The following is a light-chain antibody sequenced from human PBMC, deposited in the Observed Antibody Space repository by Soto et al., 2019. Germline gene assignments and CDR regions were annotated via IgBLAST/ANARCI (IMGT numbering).Light chain of an antibody. V-gene: IGKV4-1*01. CDR3: QQYYSTPFT. Sequence: DVVMTQSPDSRAVSLGERATIDCKSSQSVLYSSNNKNYLAWYQQKPGQPPKLLIYWASTRESGVPDRFSGSGSGTDFTLTISSLQAEDVAVYYCQQYYSTPFTFGPGTKVDI. J-gene: IGKJ3*01. CDR1: QSVLYSSNNKNY. CDR2: WAS.